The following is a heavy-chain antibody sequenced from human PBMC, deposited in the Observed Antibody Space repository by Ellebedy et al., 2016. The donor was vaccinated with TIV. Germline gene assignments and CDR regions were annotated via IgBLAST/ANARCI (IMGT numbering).Heavy chain of an antibody. CDR1: GFTLSSHT. Sequence: GESLKISCTASGFTLSSHTMNWVRQAPGKGLEYVSSISSSSTYIYYADLVKGRFTSSRDNAENSLYLQMNSLRAEDTAVYYCARDSLAVAGTGLSYWGQGTLVTVSS. V-gene: IGHV3-21*01. J-gene: IGHJ4*02. CDR2: ISSSSTYI. CDR3: ARDSLAVAGTGLSY. D-gene: IGHD6-19*01.